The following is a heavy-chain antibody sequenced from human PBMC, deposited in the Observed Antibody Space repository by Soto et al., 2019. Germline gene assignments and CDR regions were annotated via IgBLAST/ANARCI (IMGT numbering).Heavy chain of an antibody. V-gene: IGHV5-51*01. CDR2: IHPGDSDT. CDR1: GFSFSKYT. Sequence: PGESLKISCEGSGFSFSKYTFGWVRQIPGKGLEWMGIIHPGDSDTRYSPSFQGQVTISADKSISTAYLQRSSLKASDTAMYYCARGGDYYYYYMDVWGKGTTVTVSS. J-gene: IGHJ6*03. CDR3: ARGGDYYYYYMDV.